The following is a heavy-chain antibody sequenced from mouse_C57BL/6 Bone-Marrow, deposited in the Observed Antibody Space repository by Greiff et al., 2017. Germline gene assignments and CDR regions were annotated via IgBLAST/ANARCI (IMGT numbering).Heavy chain of an antibody. CDR2: IYPRSGNT. Sequence: VKLQESGAELARPGASVKLSCKASGYTFTSYGISWVKQRTGQGLEWIGEIYPRSGNTYYNEKFKGKATLTADKSSSTAYMELRSLTSEDSAVYFCARRAPIYYGNYGFAYWGQGTLVTVSA. D-gene: IGHD2-1*01. CDR1: GYTFTSYG. CDR3: ARRAPIYYGNYGFAY. J-gene: IGHJ3*01. V-gene: IGHV1-81*01.